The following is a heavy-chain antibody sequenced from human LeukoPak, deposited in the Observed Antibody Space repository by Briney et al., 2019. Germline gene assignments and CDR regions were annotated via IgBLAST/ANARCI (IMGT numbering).Heavy chain of an antibody. J-gene: IGHJ6*03. CDR2: INPSNGDT. D-gene: IGHD1-26*01. CDR1: GYTFTSYG. V-gene: IGHV1-18*01. CDR3: AFSSYYLQGNYYYMDV. Sequence: ASVKVSCKTPGYTFTSYGFSWVRQAPGQGLEWMGWINPSNGDTIYVQKFQDRVTMTTDTSTRTAYMELRSLRSDDTAVYYCAFSSYYLQGNYYYMDVWGKGTTVTVSS.